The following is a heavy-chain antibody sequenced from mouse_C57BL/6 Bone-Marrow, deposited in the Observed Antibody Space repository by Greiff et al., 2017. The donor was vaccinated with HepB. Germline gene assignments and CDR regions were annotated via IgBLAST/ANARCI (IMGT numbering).Heavy chain of an antibody. J-gene: IGHJ2*01. CDR2: IYPRSGNT. CDR1: GYTFTSYG. Sequence: QVQLQQSGAELARPGASVKLSCKASGYTFTSYGISWVKQRTGQGLEWIGEIYPRSGNTYYNEKFKGKATLTADKSSSTAYMELRSLTSKDSAVYFCARLRGSDYWGQGTTLTVSS. V-gene: IGHV1-81*01. D-gene: IGHD1-1*01. CDR3: ARLRGSDY.